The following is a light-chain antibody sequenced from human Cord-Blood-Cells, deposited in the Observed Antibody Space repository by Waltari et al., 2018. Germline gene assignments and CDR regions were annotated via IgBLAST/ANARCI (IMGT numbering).Light chain of an antibody. CDR3: QQFNSYPPVT. Sequence: AIQLTQSPSSLSASVGDRVTITCRASQGISSALAWYQQKPGKAPKLLIYDAPSLESGVPSRFSGSGSGTDFTLTISSLQPEDFATYYCQQFNSYPPVTFGGGTKVEIK. CDR2: DAP. V-gene: IGKV1-13*02. CDR1: QGISSA. J-gene: IGKJ4*01.